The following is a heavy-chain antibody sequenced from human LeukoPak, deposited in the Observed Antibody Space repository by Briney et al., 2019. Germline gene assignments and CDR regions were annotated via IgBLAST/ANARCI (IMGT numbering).Heavy chain of an antibody. CDR2: ISSSGSTI. D-gene: IGHD5-12*01. V-gene: IGHV3-11*01. CDR1: GFTFSDYY. J-gene: IGHJ6*03. CDR3: ARDGYSGYDFHYYYMDV. Sequence: GGSLRLSCAASGFTFSDYYMSWIRQAPGKGLEWVSYISSSGSTIYYADSVKGRFTISRDNAKNSLYLQMNSLRAEDTAAYYCARDGYSGYDFHYYYMDVWGKGTTVTISS.